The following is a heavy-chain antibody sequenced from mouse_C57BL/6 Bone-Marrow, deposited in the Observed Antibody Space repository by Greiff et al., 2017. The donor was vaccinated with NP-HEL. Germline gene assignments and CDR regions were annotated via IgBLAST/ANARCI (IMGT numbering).Heavy chain of an antibody. V-gene: IGHV1-50*01. CDR3: AGVATGV. CDR1: GYTFTSYW. Sequence: VQLQQPGAELVKPGASVKLSCKASGYTFTSYWMQWVKQRPGQGLEWIGEIDPSDSYTNYNQTFKGKATFTVDTSSSTAYMQLSSLTSEDSAVYCCAGVATGVWGTGTTVTVSS. J-gene: IGHJ1*03. CDR2: IDPSDSYT.